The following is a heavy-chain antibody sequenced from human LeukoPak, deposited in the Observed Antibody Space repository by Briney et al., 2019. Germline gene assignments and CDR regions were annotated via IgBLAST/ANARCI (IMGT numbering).Heavy chain of an antibody. D-gene: IGHD3-9*01. J-gene: IGHJ4*02. CDR2: ITGGGSGI. CDR1: GFTFSNYA. Sequence: GGSLRLSCAASGFTFSNYAMSWVRQAPGKGLEWVSAITGGGSGIYYADSMKSRFTISRDNSKNTLYLQINSLRAEDTAVYCCAKWGDYDVLTGYYVSDYWGQGTLVTVSS. V-gene: IGHV3-23*01. CDR3: AKWGDYDVLTGYYVSDY.